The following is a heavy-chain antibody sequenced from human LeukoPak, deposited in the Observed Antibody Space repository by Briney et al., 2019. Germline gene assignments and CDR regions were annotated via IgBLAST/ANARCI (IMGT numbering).Heavy chain of an antibody. CDR2: VSGGDGTT. J-gene: IGHJ4*02. CDR3: ARGYSSGWYLDY. V-gene: IGHV1-3*01. D-gene: IGHD6-19*01. CDR1: GYTFTGDA. Sequence: ASVKVSCKASGYTFTGDAIHWVRQAPGQRPEWMGWVSGGDGTTRCSQKFQGRVTLTRDTSANTAYMDLSSLTSEDTAVYFCARGYSSGWYLDYWGQGTLVTVSS.